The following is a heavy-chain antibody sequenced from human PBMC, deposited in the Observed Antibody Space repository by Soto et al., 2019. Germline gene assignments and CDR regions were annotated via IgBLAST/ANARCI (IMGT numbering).Heavy chain of an antibody. J-gene: IGHJ1*01. CDR1: GFTFRSYV. V-gene: IGHV3-30*19. D-gene: IGHD3-16*01. CDR2: TSYDGSNK. CDR3: TRWGTTGGLDV. Sequence: QVQLVESGGGVVQPGTSLRVSCVASGFTFRSYVIHWVRQAPGKGLEWVALTSYDGSNKYYGDSVRGRFTISRDNSRNTVDLQMDSLTVEDTAPYYCTRWGTTGGLDVWGQGTLVSVSS.